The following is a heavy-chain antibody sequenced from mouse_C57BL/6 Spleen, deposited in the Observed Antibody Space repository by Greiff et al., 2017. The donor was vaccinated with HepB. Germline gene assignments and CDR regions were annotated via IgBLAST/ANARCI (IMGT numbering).Heavy chain of an antibody. J-gene: IGHJ2*01. V-gene: IGHV14-1*01. CDR2: IDPEDGDT. CDR1: GFNIKDYY. Sequence: EVQLQQSGAELVRPGASVKLSCTASGFNIKDYYMHWVKQRPEQGLEWIGRIDPEDGDTEYAPKFQGKATMTADTSSNTAYLQLSSLTSEDTAVYYCTHYGSSFYYFDYGGQGTTLTVSS. CDR3: THYGSSFYYFDY. D-gene: IGHD1-1*01.